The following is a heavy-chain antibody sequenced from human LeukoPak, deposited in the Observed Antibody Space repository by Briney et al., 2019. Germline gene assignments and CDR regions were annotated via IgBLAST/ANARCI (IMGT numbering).Heavy chain of an antibody. J-gene: IGHJ4*02. Sequence: GGSLRLSCTTSGFTFGDYSMSWVRQAAGKGLEWVGFIRSKGYGGTSEYAASVKGRFTISRDDSKSIAYLQMNSPKTEDTAVYYCSREIGQNRLFDYWGQGTLVTVSS. V-gene: IGHV3-49*04. CDR2: IRSKGYGGTS. CDR3: SREIGQNRLFDY. D-gene: IGHD3/OR15-3a*01. CDR1: GFTFGDYS.